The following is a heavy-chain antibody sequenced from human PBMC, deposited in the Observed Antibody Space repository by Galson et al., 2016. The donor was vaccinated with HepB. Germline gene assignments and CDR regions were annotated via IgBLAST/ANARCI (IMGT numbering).Heavy chain of an antibody. CDR2: ISYDGSLK. Sequence: SLRLSCAASGFTFSSYGMHWVRQAPGKGLEWVAVISYDGSLKYYADSVKGRFTISRDNSKNTLYLQMDSLRAEGTAVYFCAKVDPFQLQLGPFHYWGQGTLVTVSS. D-gene: IGHD5-24*01. V-gene: IGHV3-30*18. CDR3: AKVDPFQLQLGPFHY. J-gene: IGHJ4*02. CDR1: GFTFSSYG.